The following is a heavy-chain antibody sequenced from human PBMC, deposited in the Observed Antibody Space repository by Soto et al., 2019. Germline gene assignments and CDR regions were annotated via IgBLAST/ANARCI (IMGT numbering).Heavy chain of an antibody. Sequence: EVQLLESGGGLVQPGGSLRLSCAASGFTFSSYAMSWVRQAPGKGLEWVSAISGSGGSTYYADSVKGRFTISRDNSKNTLYLQMNSLRADDTDVYYCAKDLRGDIVVVPAAQGAFDIWGQGTMVTVSS. CDR2: ISGSGGST. CDR3: AKDLRGDIVVVPAAQGAFDI. D-gene: IGHD2-2*01. J-gene: IGHJ3*02. CDR1: GFTFSSYA. V-gene: IGHV3-23*01.